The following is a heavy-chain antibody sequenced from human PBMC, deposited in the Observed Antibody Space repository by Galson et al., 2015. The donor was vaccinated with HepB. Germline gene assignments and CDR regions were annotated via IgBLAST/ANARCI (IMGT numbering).Heavy chain of an antibody. V-gene: IGHV3-73*01. CDR1: GFTFSGSA. CDR2: IRSKANNYAT. D-gene: IGHD2-2*03. J-gene: IGHJ3*02. Sequence: LRLSCAASGFTFSGSAMHWVRQASGKGLEWVGRIRSKANNYATAYAASVKGRFTISRDDSKNTAYLQMNSLKTEDTAVYYCTRLPLGYDAFDIWGQGTMVTVSS. CDR3: TRLPLGYDAFDI.